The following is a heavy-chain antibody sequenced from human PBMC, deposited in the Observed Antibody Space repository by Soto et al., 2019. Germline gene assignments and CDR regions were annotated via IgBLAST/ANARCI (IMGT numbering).Heavy chain of an antibody. D-gene: IGHD2-15*01. CDR2: ISGSGGST. CDR3: AKGRPDCSGGSCYSTFDY. CDR1: GFSLSNYG. V-gene: IGHV3-23*01. Sequence: PGGSLRLSCAASGFSLSNYGMHWVRQVPGKGLEWVSAISGSGGSTYYADSVKGRFTISRDNAKNTLYLQMNSLRAEDTAVYYCAKGRPDCSGGSCYSTFDYWGQGTLVTVSS. J-gene: IGHJ4*02.